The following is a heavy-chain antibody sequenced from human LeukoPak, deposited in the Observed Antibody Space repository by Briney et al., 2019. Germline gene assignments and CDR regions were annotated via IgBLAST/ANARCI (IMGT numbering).Heavy chain of an antibody. Sequence: PGGSLRLSCAASGFTVSSNYMSWVRQAPGKGLEWVSVIYSGGSTYYADSVKGRFTISRDNSKNTLYLQMNSLRAEDTAVYYCARVLWLGDHYDSSGYYHPFWYFDLWGRGTLVTVSS. V-gene: IGHV3-66*01. CDR1: GFTVSSNY. J-gene: IGHJ2*01. CDR3: ARVLWLGDHYDSSGYYHPFWYFDL. D-gene: IGHD3-22*01. CDR2: IYSGGST.